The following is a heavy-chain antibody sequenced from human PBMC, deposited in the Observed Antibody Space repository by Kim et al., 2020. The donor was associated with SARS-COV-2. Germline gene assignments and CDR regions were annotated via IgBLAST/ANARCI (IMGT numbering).Heavy chain of an antibody. J-gene: IGHJ3*02. CDR2: MRNKANGYAT. Sequence: GGSLRLSCAASGFTFSGSAMHWVRQASGKGLEWVGRMRNKANGYATAYAASVKGRFTISRDDLKNTAYLQMNSLKTEDTAVYYCTIVNPMAGAWYDAFDIWGQGTMLTVSS. CDR3: TIVNPMAGAWYDAFDI. D-gene: IGHD6-19*01. CDR1: GFTFSGSA. V-gene: IGHV3-73*01.